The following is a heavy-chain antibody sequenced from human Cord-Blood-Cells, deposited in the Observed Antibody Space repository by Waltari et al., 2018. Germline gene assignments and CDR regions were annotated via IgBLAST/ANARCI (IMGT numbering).Heavy chain of an antibody. J-gene: IGHJ3*02. Sequence: QVQLQQWGAGLLKPSETLSLTCAVYGGSFSGYYWSWIRQPPGKGLEWIGEINHSGSTNSNPSLKSRVTISVDTSKNQFSLKLSSVTAADTAVYYCARPRIVGATRAFDIWGQGTMVTVSS. CDR3: ARPRIVGATRAFDI. V-gene: IGHV4-34*01. CDR1: GGSFSGYY. D-gene: IGHD1-26*01. CDR2: INHSGST.